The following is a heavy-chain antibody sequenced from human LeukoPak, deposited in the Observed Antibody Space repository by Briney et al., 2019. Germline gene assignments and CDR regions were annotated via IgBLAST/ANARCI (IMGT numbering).Heavy chain of an antibody. D-gene: IGHD4-17*01. CDR1: GFTVSSNY. V-gene: IGHV3-66*01. CDR2: IYSGGST. Sequence: GGSLRLSCAASGFTVSSNYMSWVRQAPGKGLEWVSVIYSGGSTYYADSVKGRFTISRDNSKNTLYLQMNSLRAEDTAVYYRARELTTVRDYWGQGTLVTVSS. CDR3: ARELTTVRDY. J-gene: IGHJ4*02.